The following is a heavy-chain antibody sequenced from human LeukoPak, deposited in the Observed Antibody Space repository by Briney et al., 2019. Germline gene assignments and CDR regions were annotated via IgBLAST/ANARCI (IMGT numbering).Heavy chain of an antibody. D-gene: IGHD2-2*01. J-gene: IGHJ3*02. Sequence: PSETLSLTCTVSGGSISDYYWNWIRQPAGKGLEWIGRIYTSGSTNYSPSLKSRVTMSVDTSKDQFSLKLSSVTAADTAVYYCARLPYCSSTSCPDAFDTWGQGTMVTVSS. CDR3: ARLPYCSSTSCPDAFDT. V-gene: IGHV4-4*07. CDR1: GGSISDYY. CDR2: IYTSGST.